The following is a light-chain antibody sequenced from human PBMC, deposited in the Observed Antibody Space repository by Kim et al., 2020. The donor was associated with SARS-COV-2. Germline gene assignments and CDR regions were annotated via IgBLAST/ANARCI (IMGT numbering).Light chain of an antibody. V-gene: IGKV1D-13*01. CDR2: DAS. CDR1: QGISSA. CDR3: QQFNNYPVT. J-gene: IGKJ4*01. Sequence: ESVGGRVTITCRASQGISSALAWYQQKSGKAPKLLIYDASSLESGVPSRFSGSGSGTDFTLTISSLQPEDFATYYCQQFNNYPVTFGGGTKVDIK.